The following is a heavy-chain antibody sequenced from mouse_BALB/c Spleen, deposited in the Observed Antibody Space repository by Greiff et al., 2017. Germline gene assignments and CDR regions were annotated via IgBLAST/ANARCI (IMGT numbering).Heavy chain of an antibody. Sequence: VQLQQSGAELVMPGASVKMSCKASGYTFTDYWMHWVKQRPGQGLEWIGAIDTSDSYTSYNQKFKGKATLTVDESSSTAYMQLSSLTSEDSAVYYCARWGYYGSTGYFDYWGQGTTLTVSS. CDR2: IDTSDSYT. D-gene: IGHD1-1*01. CDR3: ARWGYYGSTGYFDY. CDR1: GYTFTDYW. V-gene: IGHV1-69*01. J-gene: IGHJ2*01.